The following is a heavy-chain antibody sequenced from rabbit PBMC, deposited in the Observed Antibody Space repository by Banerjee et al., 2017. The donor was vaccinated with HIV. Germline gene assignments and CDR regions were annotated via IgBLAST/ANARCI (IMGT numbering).Heavy chain of an antibody. J-gene: IGHJ3*01. CDR3: ARTTAAGYGFDL. CDR1: GFSFSSKNYY. V-gene: IGHV1S45*01. D-gene: IGHD6-1*01. Sequence: QEQLEESGGDLVKPEGSLTLTCKASGFSFSSKNYYMCWVRQAPGKGLEWIGCIYTGSDNTHYASWAKGRFTISKTSSTTVTLQMTSLTAADTATVFCARTTAAGYGFDLWGQGALVTVS. CDR2: IYTGSDNT.